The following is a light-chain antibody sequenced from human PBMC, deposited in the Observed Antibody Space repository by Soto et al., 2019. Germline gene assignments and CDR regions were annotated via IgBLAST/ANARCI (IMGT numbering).Light chain of an antibody. CDR1: SSDVGGYNY. J-gene: IGLJ2*01. CDR3: SSYTSINTHVV. Sequence: QSALTQPASVSGSPGQSITISCTGTSSDVGGYNYVSWYQQHPGKAPKLMIYEVSNRPSGVSNRFSGSKSGNTASLTISGLQAEDDADYYCSSYTSINTHVVFGGGTKLTVL. V-gene: IGLV2-14*01. CDR2: EVS.